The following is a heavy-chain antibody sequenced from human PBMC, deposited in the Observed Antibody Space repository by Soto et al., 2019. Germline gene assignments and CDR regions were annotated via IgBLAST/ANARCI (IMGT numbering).Heavy chain of an antibody. J-gene: IGHJ5*02. CDR2: XXXXGXX. CDR1: GFTVSSKY. CDR3: ARELPPDL. D-gene: IGHD2-15*01. V-gene: IGHV3-53*01. Sequence: GGSLRLSCAASGFTVSSKYMNWVRQAPGKGLEXVSXXXXXGXXXYADSVRGRFTISRDISKNILFLQMNKLRAEDSAIYYCARELPPDLWGQGTLVTVSS.